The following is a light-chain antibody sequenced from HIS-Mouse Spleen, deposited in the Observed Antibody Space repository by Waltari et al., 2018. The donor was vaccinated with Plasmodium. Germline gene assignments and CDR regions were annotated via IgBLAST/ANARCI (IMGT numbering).Light chain of an antibody. CDR3: QAWDSSTGV. CDR1: ALPNKS. V-gene: IGLV3-1*01. Sequence: SYELTQPPSVSVSPGQTARITCSGDALPNKSAYWYQQKSGQSPVLVIHQEGKRPSGIPERVSGSNSGNTATLTISGTQAMDEADYYGQAWDSSTGVFGGGTKLTVL. CDR2: QEG. J-gene: IGLJ2*01.